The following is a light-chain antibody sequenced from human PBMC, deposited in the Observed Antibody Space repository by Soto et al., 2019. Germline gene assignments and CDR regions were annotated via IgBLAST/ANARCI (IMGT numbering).Light chain of an antibody. CDR2: DVS. J-gene: IGLJ2*01. CDR1: SSDVGCYNY. V-gene: IGLV2-14*01. Sequence: QSALTQPASVSGSPGQSLTISCTGTSSDVGCYNYVSWYQHHPGKAPKLMVYDVSDRPAGVSNRFSGSKSGNPASLTISGLQAEDEGDYYCSSYTSTSPVKFGGGTKLTVL. CDR3: SSYTSTSPVK.